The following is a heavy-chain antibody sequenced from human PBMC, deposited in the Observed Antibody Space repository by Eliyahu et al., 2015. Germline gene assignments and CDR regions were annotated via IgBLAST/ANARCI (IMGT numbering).Heavy chain of an antibody. D-gene: IGHD2-2*03. CDR2: TSSDGSNT. V-gene: IGHV3-74*01. CDR3: ARDRGGYCSSTSCLDAFDI. J-gene: IGHJ3*02. Sequence: EVQLVESGGGLVQPGGSLRLSCAASGFTFSTYWMHWVRQVPGKGLVWVSRTSSDGSNTLYADSVKGRFTISRDNAKNTLDLQMNSLRAEDTAVYYCARDRGGYCSSTSCLDAFDIWGQGTMVTVSS. CDR1: GFTFSTYW.